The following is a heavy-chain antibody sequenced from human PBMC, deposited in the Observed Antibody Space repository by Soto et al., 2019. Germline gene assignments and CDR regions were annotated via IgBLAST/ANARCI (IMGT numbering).Heavy chain of an antibody. Sequence: QVQLQESGPGLVKPSQTLSLTCTVSGGSISSGDYKWSWIRQPPGKGLEWIGYIYYSGYTYNNPSLKSRVATSVDTSKNQFSLKLSSVTAADTAVYLCARSDAYVAFDYWGQGTLVTVSS. CDR3: ARSDAYVAFDY. D-gene: IGHD2-2*01. V-gene: IGHV4-30-4*01. CDR1: GGSISSGDYK. J-gene: IGHJ4*02. CDR2: IYYSGYT.